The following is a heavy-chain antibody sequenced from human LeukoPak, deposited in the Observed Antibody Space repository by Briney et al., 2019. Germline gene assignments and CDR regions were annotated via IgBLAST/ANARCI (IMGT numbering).Heavy chain of an antibody. Sequence: GGSLRLSCAASGFTFSSYGMHWVRQAPGKGLEWFSAISGGSGSSTYYADAVKGRFTISRDNSKTTLYLEMNSLRAEDTAVCYCAKGSSSGWPYFFDYWGQGTLVTVSS. V-gene: IGHV3-23*01. CDR3: AKGSSSGWPYFFDY. J-gene: IGHJ4*02. D-gene: IGHD6-19*01. CDR1: GFTFSSYG. CDR2: ISGGSGSST.